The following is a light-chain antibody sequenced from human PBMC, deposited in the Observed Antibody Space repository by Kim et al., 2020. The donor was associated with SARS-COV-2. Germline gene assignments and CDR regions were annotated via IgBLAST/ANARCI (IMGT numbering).Light chain of an antibody. Sequence: VSVSPGQTVTITCSGDKLGDKYSSWYQQQPGQAPVLVIYQDTKRPSGIPGRFVGSNSGNTATLTISGAQAMDEADYYCQAWDNTWVFGGGTQLTVL. CDR2: QDT. J-gene: IGLJ3*02. CDR1: KLGDKY. CDR3: QAWDNTWV. V-gene: IGLV3-1*01.